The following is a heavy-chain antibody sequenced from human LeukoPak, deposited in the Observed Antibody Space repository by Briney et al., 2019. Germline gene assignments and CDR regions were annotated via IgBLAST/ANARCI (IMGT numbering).Heavy chain of an antibody. V-gene: IGHV3-49*04. CDR1: GFAFGDYA. J-gene: IGHJ3*02. CDR2: IRSKAYGGTT. Sequence: GGSLRLSCTASGFAFGDYAMSWVRQAPGKGLEWVGFIRSKAYGGTTEYAASVKGSFTISRDDSKSIAYLQMNSLKTEDTGVYYCTRTYRSSWYDGFDIWGQGTMVTVSS. CDR3: TRTYRSSWYDGFDI. D-gene: IGHD6-13*01.